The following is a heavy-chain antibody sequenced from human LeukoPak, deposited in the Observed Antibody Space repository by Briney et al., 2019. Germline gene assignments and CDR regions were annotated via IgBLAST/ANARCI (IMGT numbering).Heavy chain of an antibody. CDR3: AREISGVTPSLYYYYYMDV. V-gene: IGHV4-59*01. D-gene: IGHD4-23*01. J-gene: IGHJ6*03. CDR1: GGSISSYY. Sequence: SETLSLTCTVSGGSISSYYWSWIRQPPGKGLEWIGYIYYSGSTNYNPSLKSRVTISVDTSKNQFSLKLSSVTAADTAVYYCAREISGVTPSLYYYYYMDVWGKGTTVTVSS. CDR2: IYYSGST.